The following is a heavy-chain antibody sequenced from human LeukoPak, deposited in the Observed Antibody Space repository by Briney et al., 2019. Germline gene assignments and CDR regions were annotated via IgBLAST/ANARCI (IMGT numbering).Heavy chain of an antibody. Sequence: GGSLRLSCAASGFNVGTYAMSWVRQAPGRGLEYVSAISSNGGSTYYANSVKGRFTISRDNSKNTLYLQMGSLRAEDMAVYYCARGRMRGAFDYWGQGTLVTVSS. D-gene: IGHD2-15*01. CDR1: GFNVGTYA. V-gene: IGHV3-64*01. CDR2: ISSNGGST. CDR3: ARGRMRGAFDY. J-gene: IGHJ4*02.